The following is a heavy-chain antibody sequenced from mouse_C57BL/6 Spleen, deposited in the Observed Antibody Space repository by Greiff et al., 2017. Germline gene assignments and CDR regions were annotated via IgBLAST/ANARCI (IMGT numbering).Heavy chain of an antibody. V-gene: IGHV5-17*01. CDR2: ISSGSSTI. CDR3: ARGYYGNYMDY. CDR1: GFTFSDYG. Sequence: EVHLVESGGGLVKPGGSLKLSCAASGFTFSDYGMHWVRQAPEKGLEWVAYISSGSSTIYYADTVKGRFTISRDNAKNTLFLQMTSLRSEDTAMYYCARGYYGNYMDYWGQGTSVTVSS. D-gene: IGHD2-1*01. J-gene: IGHJ4*01.